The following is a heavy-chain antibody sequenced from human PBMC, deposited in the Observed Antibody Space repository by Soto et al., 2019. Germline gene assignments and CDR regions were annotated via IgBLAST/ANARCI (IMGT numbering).Heavy chain of an antibody. V-gene: IGHV3-30*18. Sequence: QVQLVESGGGVVQPGRSLRLSCAASGFTFSSYGMHWVRQAPGKGLEWVAVISYDGSNKYYADSVKGRFTISRDNSKNTLYLQMNSLSAEDTAVYYCAKEYSYGANWFDPWGQGTLVTVSS. CDR2: ISYDGSNK. D-gene: IGHD5-18*01. CDR3: AKEYSYGANWFDP. CDR1: GFTFSSYG. J-gene: IGHJ5*02.